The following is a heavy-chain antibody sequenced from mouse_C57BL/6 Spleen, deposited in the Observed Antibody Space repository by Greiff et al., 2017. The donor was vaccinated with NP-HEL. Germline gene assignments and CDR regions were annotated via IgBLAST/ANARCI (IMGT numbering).Heavy chain of an antibody. Sequence: VQLQQSGPGLVKPSQSLSLTCSVTGYSITSGYYWNWIRQFPGNKLEWMGYISYDGSNNYNPSLKNRISITRDTSKNQFFLKLNSVTTEDTATYYCARDIDYGSAYAMDYWGQGTSVTVSS. D-gene: IGHD1-1*01. CDR2: ISYDGSN. V-gene: IGHV3-6*01. CDR3: ARDIDYGSAYAMDY. CDR1: GYSITSGYY. J-gene: IGHJ4*01.